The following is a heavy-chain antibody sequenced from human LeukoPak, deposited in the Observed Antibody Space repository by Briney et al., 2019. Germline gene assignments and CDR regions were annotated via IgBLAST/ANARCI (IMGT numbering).Heavy chain of an antibody. CDR3: ARSGCTNGVCYPRGYYFDY. J-gene: IGHJ4*02. CDR2: ISYDGSNK. CDR1: GFTFSSYG. D-gene: IGHD2-8*01. V-gene: IGHV3-30*03. Sequence: PGRSLRLSCAASGFTFSSYGMHWVRQAPGKGLEWVAVISYDGSNKYYTDSVKGRFTISRDNSKNTLFLQMNSLRAEDTAVYYCARSGCTNGVCYPRGYYFDYWGQGTLVTVSS.